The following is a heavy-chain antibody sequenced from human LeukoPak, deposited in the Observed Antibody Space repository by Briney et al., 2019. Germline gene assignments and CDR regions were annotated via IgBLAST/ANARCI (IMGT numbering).Heavy chain of an antibody. CDR1: SGSISIDNYY. CDR2: FYYRATVFNSGST. J-gene: IGHJ4*02. Sequence: SETLSLTCTVSSGSISIDNYYWAWLRQPPGKGLEWIGTFYYRATVFNSGSTYYNPSLKSRVTISVDTSKNQFSLKLNSVIATDTAVYYCASEGTTFSSFDYWGQGTLVTVSS. V-gene: IGHV4-39*07. CDR3: ASEGTTFSSFDY. D-gene: IGHD1-1*01.